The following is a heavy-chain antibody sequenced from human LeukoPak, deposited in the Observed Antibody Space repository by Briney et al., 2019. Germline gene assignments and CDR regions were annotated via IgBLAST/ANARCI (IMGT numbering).Heavy chain of an antibody. CDR3: AGPVGNGPLGHFDY. D-gene: IGHD2-8*01. Sequence: PGGSLRLSCAVSGGTFSDYYMSWIRQAPGKGLEWISYISNSATTIFYADSVKGRFTISRDNAKNSLYLQMNSLRVEDTAIYYCAGPVGNGPLGHFDYWGHGTLVTVSS. CDR1: GGTFSDYY. V-gene: IGHV3-11*01. CDR2: ISNSATTI. J-gene: IGHJ4*01.